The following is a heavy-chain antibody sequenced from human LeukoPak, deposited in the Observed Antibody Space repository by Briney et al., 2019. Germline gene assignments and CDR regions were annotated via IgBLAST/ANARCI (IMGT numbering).Heavy chain of an antibody. J-gene: IGHJ4*02. CDR1: GFTFSSYG. CDR2: ISYDGSNK. D-gene: IGHD6-13*01. CDR3: AKAGIAAAGTGGNYFDY. Sequence: GRSLRLSCAASGFTFSSYGMHWVRQAPGKGLEWVAVISYDGSNKYYADSVKGRFTISRDNSKNTLYLQMNSLRAEDTAVYYCAKAGIAAAGTGGNYFDYWGQGTLVTVSS. V-gene: IGHV3-30*18.